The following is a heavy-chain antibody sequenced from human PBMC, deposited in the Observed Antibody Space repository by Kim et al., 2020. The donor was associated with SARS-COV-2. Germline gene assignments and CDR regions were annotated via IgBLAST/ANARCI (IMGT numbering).Heavy chain of an antibody. V-gene: IGHV3-48*02. Sequence: GGSLRLSCEASGFTFRDYGMNWVRQAPGKGLEWISYISSSGSTIYYAESVKGRFEVSRDNVKNALYLKIGGLRDDDTALYFCVRGSGWRQLEGMGFWGQGTLVTVSS. J-gene: IGHJ4*02. CDR1: GFTFRDYG. D-gene: IGHD2-15*01. CDR3: VRGSGWRQLEGMGF. CDR2: ISSSGSTI.